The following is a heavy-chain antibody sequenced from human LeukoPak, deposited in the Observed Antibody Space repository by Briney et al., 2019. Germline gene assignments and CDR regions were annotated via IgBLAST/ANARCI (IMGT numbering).Heavy chain of an antibody. Sequence: GGSLRLSCAASEFTFSSYGMHWVRQAPGKGLEWVAVISYDGSNKYYADSVRGRFTISRDNSKNTLYLQMNSLRAEDTAVYYCAKDDGSGWYQIDYWGQGTLVTVSS. V-gene: IGHV3-30*18. CDR2: ISYDGSNK. D-gene: IGHD6-19*01. CDR3: AKDDGSGWYQIDY. J-gene: IGHJ4*02. CDR1: EFTFSSYG.